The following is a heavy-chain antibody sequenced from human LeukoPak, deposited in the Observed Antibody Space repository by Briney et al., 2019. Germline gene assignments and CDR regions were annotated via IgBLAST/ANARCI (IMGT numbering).Heavy chain of an antibody. V-gene: IGHV3-23*01. Sequence: GGSLRLSCAASGFTFSSYGMSWVRQAPGKGLEWVSSISGSGGNTYYADSVKGRFTISRDNSKNTLYLQMNSLRADDTAVYYCAKDLVVGALDYWGQGTLVTVSS. CDR3: AKDLVVGALDY. J-gene: IGHJ4*02. D-gene: IGHD1-26*01. CDR2: ISGSGGNT. CDR1: GFTFSSYG.